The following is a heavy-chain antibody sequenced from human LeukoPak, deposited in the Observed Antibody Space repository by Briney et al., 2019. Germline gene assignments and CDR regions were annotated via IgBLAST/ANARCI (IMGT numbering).Heavy chain of an antibody. CDR1: GYTFTSYG. D-gene: IGHD6-19*01. CDR2: ISAYNGNT. Sequence: ASVKVSCKASGYTFTSYGISWVRQAPGQGLEWMGWISAYNGNTNYAQKLQGRVTMTTDTSTSTAYMELRSLRSDDTAVYYCARYMRMAVAGTSLDWFDPWGQGTLVTVSS. J-gene: IGHJ5*02. V-gene: IGHV1-18*01. CDR3: ARYMRMAVAGTSLDWFDP.